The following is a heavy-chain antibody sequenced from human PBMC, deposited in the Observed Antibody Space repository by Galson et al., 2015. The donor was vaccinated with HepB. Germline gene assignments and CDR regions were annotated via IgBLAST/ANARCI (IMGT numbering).Heavy chain of an antibody. CDR3: ARTSGYNYGDYYYYGMDV. V-gene: IGHV2-70*04. J-gene: IGHJ6*02. D-gene: IGHD5-18*01. Sequence: PALVKPTQTLTLTCSCSGFSLTTSAVHVSWIRQPPGKALEWLARIDWDDKKFYSTSLRTRLTISKDTSKNQVVLTMTDMDPVDTATYFCARTSGYNYGDYYYYGMDVWGQGTTVTVSS. CDR2: IDWDDKK. CDR1: GFSLTTSAVH.